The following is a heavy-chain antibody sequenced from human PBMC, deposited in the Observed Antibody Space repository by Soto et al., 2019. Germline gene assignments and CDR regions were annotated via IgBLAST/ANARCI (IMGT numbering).Heavy chain of an antibody. D-gene: IGHD4-17*01. CDR2: VKSKTHGGTT. CDR3: TTGTGYHHYGLAV. CDR1: GFTFSNAW. J-gene: IGHJ6*02. V-gene: IGHV3-15*07. Sequence: GSLRLSCAASGFTFSNAWINWVRQAPGKGLEWVGRVKSKTHGGTTDFAASVKGRFTISRDDSKSTLFLQMNSLKTEDTAVYYCTTGTGYHHYGLAVSAQGTTVPVSS.